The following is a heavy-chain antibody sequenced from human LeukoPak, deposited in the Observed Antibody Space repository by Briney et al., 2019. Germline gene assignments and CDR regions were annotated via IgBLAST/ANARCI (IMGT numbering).Heavy chain of an antibody. CDR3: TSRSRLADY. D-gene: IGHD3-22*01. J-gene: IGHJ4*02. CDR1: GFTFSSYE. V-gene: IGHV3-48*03. CDR2: ISSSGSTI. Sequence: GGSLRLSCAASGFTFSSYEVNWVRQAPGKGLEWVSYISSSGSTIYYADSVKGRFTISRDNAKNSLYLQMNSLRAEDTAVYYCTSRSRLADYWGQGNPGHRLL.